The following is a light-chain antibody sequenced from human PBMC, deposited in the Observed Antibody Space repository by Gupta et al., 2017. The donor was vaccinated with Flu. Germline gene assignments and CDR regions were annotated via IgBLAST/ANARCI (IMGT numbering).Light chain of an antibody. V-gene: IGLV1-51*01. CDR1: SSNIGMNF. CDR3: GAWDSRLNVEI. Sequence: QSVLTQPPSVSAAPGQRVTISCFGSSSNIGMNFVSWYRQYPGAAPSLLIYENNKGASGIPDRFSGSKSGTSATLAISGLRTGDEADYYCGAWDSRLNVEIVGTGTKVTVL. CDR2: ENN. J-gene: IGLJ1*01.